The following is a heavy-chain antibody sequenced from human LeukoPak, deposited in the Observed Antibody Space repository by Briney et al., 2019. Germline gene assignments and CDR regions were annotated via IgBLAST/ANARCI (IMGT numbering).Heavy chain of an antibody. CDR2: ISGSGGST. D-gene: IGHD3-22*01. CDR1: GFTFSSYA. V-gene: IGHV3-23*01. CDR3: TTFDSSGYYPNYYFDY. Sequence: PGGSLRLSCAASGFTFSSYAMSWVRQARGKGPEWVSAISGSGGSTYYADSVKGRFTISRDNSKNTLYLQMNSLRAEDTAVYYCTTFDSSGYYPNYYFDYWGQGALVTVSS. J-gene: IGHJ4*02.